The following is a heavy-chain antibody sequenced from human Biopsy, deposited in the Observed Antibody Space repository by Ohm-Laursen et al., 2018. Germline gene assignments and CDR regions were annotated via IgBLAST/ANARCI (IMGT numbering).Heavy chain of an antibody. Sequence: GSSVKVSCKASGYTFTTYGISWVRQAPGQGLEWMGWINTYSGNTNYGKKFHDRVIMTSDTSISTAYVDLSSLRSDDTAVYYCTRGGYYYDSLAYYYWFDPWGQGTLVTVSS. V-gene: IGHV1-18*01. J-gene: IGHJ5*02. CDR1: GYTFTTYG. CDR2: INTYSGNT. D-gene: IGHD3-22*01. CDR3: TRGGYYYDSLAYYYWFDP.